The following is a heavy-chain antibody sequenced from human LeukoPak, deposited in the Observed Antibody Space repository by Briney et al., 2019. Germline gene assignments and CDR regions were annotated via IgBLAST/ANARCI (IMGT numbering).Heavy chain of an antibody. J-gene: IGHJ3*02. CDR3: ATRDHDYYDSSGSYAFDI. CDR2: FDPEDGET. V-gene: IGHV1-24*01. Sequence: GASVKVSCKVSGYTLTELSMHWVRQAPGKGLEWMGGFDPEDGETIYAQKFQGRVTMTEDTSTDTAYMELSSLRSEDTAVYYCATRDHDYYDSSGSYAFDIWGQGTMVTVSS. CDR1: GYTLTELS. D-gene: IGHD3-22*01.